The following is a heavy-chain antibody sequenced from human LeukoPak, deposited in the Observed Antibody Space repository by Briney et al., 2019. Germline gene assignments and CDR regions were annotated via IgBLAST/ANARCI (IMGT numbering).Heavy chain of an antibody. J-gene: IGHJ4*02. CDR2: IYHSGST. Sequence: SETLSLTCAVSGGSISSSNWWSWVRQPPGKGLEWIGEIYHSGSTNYNPSLKSRVTISVDTSKNQFSLKLSSVTAADTAVYYCARGSSGWYREWGQGTLVTVSS. CDR3: ARGSSGWYRE. V-gene: IGHV4-4*02. CDR1: GGSISSSNW. D-gene: IGHD6-19*01.